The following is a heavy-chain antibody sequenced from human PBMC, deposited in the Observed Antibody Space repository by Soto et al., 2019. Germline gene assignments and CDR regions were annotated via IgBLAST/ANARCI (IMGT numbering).Heavy chain of an antibody. V-gene: IGHV4-59*01. J-gene: IGHJ5*02. CDR1: GDSISSYY. D-gene: IGHD1-7*01. CDR2: IYYSGST. CDR3: ARGSDNWNYGFGFDP. Sequence: PETLSLTCTVSGDSISSYYWSWIRQPPGKGLEWIGYIYYSGSTNYNPSLKSRVTISVDTSKNQFSLKLSSVTAADTAVYYCARGSDNWNYGFGFDPWGQGTLVTSPQ.